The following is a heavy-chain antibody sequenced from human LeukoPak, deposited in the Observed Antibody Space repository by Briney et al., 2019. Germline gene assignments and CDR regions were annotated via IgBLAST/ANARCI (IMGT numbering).Heavy chain of an antibody. V-gene: IGHV3-23*01. CDR3: AKSEAFNPYRSGSIVGHFEY. D-gene: IGHD3-10*01. CDR1: GFTFGSYS. Sequence: PGGSLRLSCAASGFTFGSYSMTWVRQAPGKGLEWVSGISGSGDSTYYGDSVKGRVTISRDNSKNTLDLQMNSLRAEDTAVYYCAKSEAFNPYRSGSIVGHFEYWGQGTLVTVSS. J-gene: IGHJ4*02. CDR2: ISGSGDST.